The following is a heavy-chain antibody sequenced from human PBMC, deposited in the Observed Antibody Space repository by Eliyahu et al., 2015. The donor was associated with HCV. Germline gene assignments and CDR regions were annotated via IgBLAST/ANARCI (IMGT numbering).Heavy chain of an antibody. CDR2: FDPEDGET. D-gene: IGHD3-10*01. CDR3: ASGKWFGESEDFDV. J-gene: IGHJ3*01. Sequence: QVQLVQSGAEVKKPGASMKVSCKVSGYTLSELSMHWVRQAPGKGLEWMGSFDPEDGETIYAQKFQGRVTMTEDTSTDTAYMEVSSLRSEDTAVYFCASGKWFGESEDFDVWGQGTIVTVSS. CDR1: GYTLSELS. V-gene: IGHV1-24*01.